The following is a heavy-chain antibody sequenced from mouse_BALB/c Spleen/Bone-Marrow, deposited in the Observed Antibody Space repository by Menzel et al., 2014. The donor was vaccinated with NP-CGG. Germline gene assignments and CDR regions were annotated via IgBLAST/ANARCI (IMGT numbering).Heavy chain of an antibody. CDR1: GFTFSDYY. CDR3: ARDRNNDIHWYLDV. V-gene: IGHV7-3*02. J-gene: IGHJ1*01. D-gene: IGHD2-12*01. Sequence: EVKLMESGGGLVQPGGSLRLPCATSGFTFSDYYMSWVRQPPGKALEWLGFIRNKAKGYTTEYIPSVKGRFTISRDNSQSMLYLQMNTLRAEDSATYYCARDRNNDIHWYLDVWGAGTTVTVSS. CDR2: IRNKAKGYTT.